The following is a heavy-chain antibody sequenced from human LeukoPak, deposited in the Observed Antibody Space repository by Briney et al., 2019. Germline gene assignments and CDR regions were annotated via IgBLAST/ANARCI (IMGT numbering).Heavy chain of an antibody. CDR3: ARDNARLGVHYDFWSGYYQNAFDI. J-gene: IGHJ3*02. V-gene: IGHV1-2*02. D-gene: IGHD3-3*01. Sequence: ASVKVSCKASGYTFTGYYMHWVRQAPGQGLEWMGWINPNSGGTNYAQKFQGGVTMTRDTSISTAYMELSRLRSDDTAVYYCARDNARLGVHYDFWSGYYQNAFDIWGQGTMVTVSS. CDR2: INPNSGGT. CDR1: GYTFTGYY.